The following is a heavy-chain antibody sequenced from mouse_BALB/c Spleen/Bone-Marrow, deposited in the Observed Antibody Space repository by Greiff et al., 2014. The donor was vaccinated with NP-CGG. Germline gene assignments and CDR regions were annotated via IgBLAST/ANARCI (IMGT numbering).Heavy chain of an antibody. J-gene: IGHJ4*01. CDR2: INPSNGGT. D-gene: IGHD1-1*01. CDR3: TRSRRDYAMDY. V-gene: IGHV1S81*02. CDR1: GYTFTSYY. Sequence: VQLQQSGAELVKPGASVKLSCKASGYTFTSYYMYWVKQRPGQGLEWIGEINPSNGGTNFNEKFKSKATLTVDKSPRTAYMQLSSLTSEDSAVYYCTRSRRDYAMDYWGQGTSVTVSS.